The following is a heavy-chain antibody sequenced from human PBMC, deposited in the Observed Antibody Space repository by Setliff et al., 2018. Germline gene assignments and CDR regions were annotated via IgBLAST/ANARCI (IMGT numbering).Heavy chain of an antibody. CDR3: ARDRFVYSGSGSLVFDY. Sequence: SVKVSCKASGGTFSSYGISWVRQAPGQGLEWMGGIIPIFGTANYAQKFQGRVTITADESTSTAYMELSSLRSEDTAVYYCARDRFVYSGSGSLVFDYWGQGTLVTVSS. V-gene: IGHV1-69*13. D-gene: IGHD3-10*01. CDR2: IIPIFGTA. J-gene: IGHJ4*02. CDR1: GGTFSSYG.